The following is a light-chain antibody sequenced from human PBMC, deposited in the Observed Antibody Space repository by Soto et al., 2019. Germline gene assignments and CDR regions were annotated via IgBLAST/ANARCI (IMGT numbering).Light chain of an antibody. J-gene: IGKJ4*01. Sequence: DIVMTQSPDSLVVSLGERATINCKSSQSVLYSSNNKNYVAWYQQRPGQPPKLLIYWTSIRESGVPDRFSGSGSGTDFTLTVSSLQAEDVAVYLCQQYYSPPLTFGGGTKVEIK. CDR1: QSVLYSSNNKNY. V-gene: IGKV4-1*01. CDR2: WTS. CDR3: QQYYSPPLT.